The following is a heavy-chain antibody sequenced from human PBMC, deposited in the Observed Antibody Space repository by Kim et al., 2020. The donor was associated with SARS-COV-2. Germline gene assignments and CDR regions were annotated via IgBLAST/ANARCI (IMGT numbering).Heavy chain of an antibody. D-gene: IGHD3-22*01. CDR2: IYPGDSDT. J-gene: IGHJ6*02. CDR1: GYSFTSYW. CDR3: AGLSDSSGYYYYYYYGMDV. V-gene: IGHV5-51*01. Sequence: GESLKISCKGSGYSFTSYWIGWVRQMPGKGLEWMGIIYPGDSDTRYSPSFQGQVTIPADKSISTAYLQWSSLKASDTAMYYCAGLSDSSGYYYYYYYGMDVWGQGTTVTVSS.